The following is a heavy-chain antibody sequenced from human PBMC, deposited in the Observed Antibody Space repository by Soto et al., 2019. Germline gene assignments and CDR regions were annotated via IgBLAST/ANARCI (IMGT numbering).Heavy chain of an antibody. D-gene: IGHD2-8*01. V-gene: IGHV3-21*02. J-gene: IGHJ5*02. CDR3: VRDSLMRTS. Sequence: EVLLVESGGGLVKPGGSLRLSCAGSGFTFSSYMMNWVRQAPGKGLEWVASISTGSSYIYYADALKGRVTISRDDAKTSVYLQMNSLRDEDTGVYYCVRDSLMRTSWGQGTRVTVSS. CDR1: GFTFSSYM. CDR2: ISTGSSYI.